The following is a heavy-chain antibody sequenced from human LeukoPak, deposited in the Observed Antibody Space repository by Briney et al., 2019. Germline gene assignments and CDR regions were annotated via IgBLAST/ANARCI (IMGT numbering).Heavy chain of an antibody. D-gene: IGHD3-22*01. CDR2: TNHSGST. CDR3: ARAGFLNYYDSSGYAKKYYYYGMDV. J-gene: IGHJ6*02. V-gene: IGHV4-34*01. CDR1: GGSFSGYY. Sequence: SETLSLTCAVYGGSFSGYYWSWIRQPPGKGLEWIGETNHSGSTNYNPSLKSRVTISVDTSKNQFSLKLSSVTAADTAVYYCARAGFLNYYDSSGYAKKYYYYGMDVWGQGTLVTVSS.